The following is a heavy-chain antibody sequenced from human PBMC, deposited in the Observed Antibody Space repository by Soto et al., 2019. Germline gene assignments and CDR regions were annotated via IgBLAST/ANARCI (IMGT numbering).Heavy chain of an antibody. Sequence: QITLKESGPTVVKPTQTLTVTCTFAGFSLSTSGVGVGWIRPPPGNALEWLALIYWDDDKRYNPSLANRLTITKDPFKNQVVLTMTNMDPVDTATYYCAHRLVEVANYYFDYWGQGTLVTVSS. J-gene: IGHJ4*02. CDR1: GFSLSTSGVG. D-gene: IGHD6-19*01. V-gene: IGHV2-5*02. CDR3: AHRLVEVANYYFDY. CDR2: IYWDDDK.